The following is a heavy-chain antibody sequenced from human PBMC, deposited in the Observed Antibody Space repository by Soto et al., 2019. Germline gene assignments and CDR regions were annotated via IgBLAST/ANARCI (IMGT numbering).Heavy chain of an antibody. CDR2: ISGNGGDYT. Sequence: GGSLRLSCAASGFTFSTYAMSWVRQAPRKGLEWVSAISGNGGDYTYYADSVKGRFTISRDNSKNTLYLQTNSLRAEDTAVYYCVPLCRYCSTTTPSWGQGTXVTVSS. D-gene: IGHD2-2*01. CDR1: GFTFSTYA. J-gene: IGHJ4*02. V-gene: IGHV3-23*01. CDR3: VPLCRYCSTTTPS.